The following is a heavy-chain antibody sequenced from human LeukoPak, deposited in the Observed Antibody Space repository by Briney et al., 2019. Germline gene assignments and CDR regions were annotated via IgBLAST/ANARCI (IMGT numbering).Heavy chain of an antibody. CDR1: GGSISSGDYY. CDR3: ARHCSSTSCFDP. CDR2: IYHSGST. V-gene: IGHV4-30-4*01. Sequence: PSETLSLTCTVSGGSISSGDYYWSWIRQPPGKGLEWIGYIYHSGSTYYNPSLKSRVTISVDRSKNQFSLKLSSVTAADTAVYYCARHCSSTSCFDPWGQGTLVTVSS. D-gene: IGHD2-2*01. J-gene: IGHJ5*02.